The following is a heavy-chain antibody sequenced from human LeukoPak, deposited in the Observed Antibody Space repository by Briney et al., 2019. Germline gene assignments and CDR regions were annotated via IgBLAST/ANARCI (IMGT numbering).Heavy chain of an antibody. CDR2: IYYSGST. V-gene: IGHV4-59*01. D-gene: IGHD5-18*01. J-gene: IGHJ6*03. CDR3: ARVKGAAMVGGSPYYYYYMDV. CDR1: GGSISSYY. Sequence: PSETLSLTCTVSGGSISSYYWSWIRQPPGKGLEWIGYIYYSGSTNYNPSLKSRVTISVDTSKNQFSLKLSSVTAADTAVYYCARVKGAAMVGGSPYYYYYMDVWGKGTTVTVSS.